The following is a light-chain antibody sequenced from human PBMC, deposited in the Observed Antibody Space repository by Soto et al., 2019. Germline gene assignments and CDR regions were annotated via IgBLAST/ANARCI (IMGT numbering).Light chain of an antibody. V-gene: IGLV2-14*01. CDR1: SSDVGGYNY. CDR3: SSYTGSSTYVV. Sequence: QSALTQPASVSGSPGQSITISCTGTSSDVGGYNYVSWYQQHPGKAPKLMIYDVSNRPSGVSNRFSGAKSANTASLTTSGLQAEDEAEYCCSSYTGSSTYVVFGGGTK. CDR2: DVS. J-gene: IGLJ2*01.